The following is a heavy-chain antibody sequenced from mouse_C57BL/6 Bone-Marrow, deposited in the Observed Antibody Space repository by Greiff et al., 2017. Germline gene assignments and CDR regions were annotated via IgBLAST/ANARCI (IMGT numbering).Heavy chain of an antibody. V-gene: IGHV5-6*01. Sequence: EVQRVESGGDLVKPGGSLKLSCAASGFTFSSYGMSWVRQTPDKRLEWVATISSGGSYTYYPDSVKGRFTISRDNAKNTLYLQMSSLKSEDTATYYCARRGYYGSSPSYWGQGTLVTVSA. CDR1: GFTFSSYG. D-gene: IGHD1-1*01. J-gene: IGHJ3*01. CDR3: ARRGYYGSSPSY. CDR2: ISSGGSYT.